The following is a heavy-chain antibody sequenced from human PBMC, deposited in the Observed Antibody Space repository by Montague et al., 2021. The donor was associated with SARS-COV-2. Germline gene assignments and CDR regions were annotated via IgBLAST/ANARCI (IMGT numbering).Heavy chain of an antibody. Sequence: SETLSLTCTVSAGSISTNSYYWAWIRQPPGKGLEWIGSISYSGSTYFNPSLESRLTMSVDTSKNHFSLKLSSVTAADTAVYYCARLWDFYGSGSYKNSWLDAWGQGTRVTVSS. V-gene: IGHV4-39*02. CDR1: AGSISTNSYY. CDR2: ISYSGST. CDR3: ARLWDFYGSGSYKNSWLDA. D-gene: IGHD3-10*01. J-gene: IGHJ5*02.